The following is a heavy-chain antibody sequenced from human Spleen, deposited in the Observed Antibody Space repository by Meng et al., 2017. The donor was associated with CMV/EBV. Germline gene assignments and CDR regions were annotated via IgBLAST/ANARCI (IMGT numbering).Heavy chain of an antibody. CDR2: IYYSGST. CDR3: ARDYRGIAEDYGDY. V-gene: IGHV4-30-4*08. CDR1: GGSISSGDYY. J-gene: IGHJ4*02. D-gene: IGHD1-26*01. Sequence: QVQLWGAGLFKPSETLSLPCAVSGGSISSGDYYWSWIRQPPGKGLEWIGYIYYSGSTYYNPSLKSRVTISVDTSKNQFSLKLSSVTAADTAVYYCARDYRGIAEDYGDYIGQGTLVTVSS.